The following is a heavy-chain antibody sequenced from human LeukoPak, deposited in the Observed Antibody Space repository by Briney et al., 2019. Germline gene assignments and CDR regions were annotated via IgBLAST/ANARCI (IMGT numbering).Heavy chain of an antibody. CDR3: AKSGVREYNWNYSYYYYYYMDV. Sequence: GGSLRLSCGASGFIFTNAWMSWVRRAPGKGLEWVGHIKGKTDGGTIHYAAPVKGRFTISRDNSKNTLYLQMNSLRAEDTAVYYCAKSGVREYNWNYSYYYYYYMDVWGKGTTVTVSS. CDR2: IKGKTDGGTI. J-gene: IGHJ6*03. D-gene: IGHD1-7*01. V-gene: IGHV3-15*01. CDR1: GFIFTNAW.